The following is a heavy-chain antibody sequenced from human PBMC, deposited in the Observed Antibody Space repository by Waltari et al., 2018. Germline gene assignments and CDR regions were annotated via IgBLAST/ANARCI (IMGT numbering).Heavy chain of an antibody. CDR1: GFTFSSSW. V-gene: IGHV3-74*01. D-gene: IGHD3-22*01. J-gene: IGHJ4*02. CDR2: INSDGCST. CDR3: TRPHFDSSGEGFFDY. Sequence: EVQLVESGGGLVQPGGSRRISCPASGFTFSSSWMHWVRQAPGKGLVWVSRINSDGCSTDDADSVKGRFTITRDNAKNTLYLQINSLGADDTAIYYCTRPHFDSSGEGFFDYWGQGTLVTVSS.